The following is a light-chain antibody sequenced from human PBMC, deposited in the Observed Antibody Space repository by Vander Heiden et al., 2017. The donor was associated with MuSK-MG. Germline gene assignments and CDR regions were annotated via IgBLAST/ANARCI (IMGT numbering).Light chain of an antibody. Sequence: SYELTHPPSGAVPPGQTARITCSGDALPKQYAYWYQQKPGQAPVLVIYKDSERPSGIPERFSGSSSGTTVTLTISGVQAEDEADYYCQSADSSGTYVVFGGGTKLTVL. J-gene: IGLJ2*01. CDR3: QSADSSGTYVV. CDR1: ALPKQY. V-gene: IGLV3-25*03. CDR2: KDS.